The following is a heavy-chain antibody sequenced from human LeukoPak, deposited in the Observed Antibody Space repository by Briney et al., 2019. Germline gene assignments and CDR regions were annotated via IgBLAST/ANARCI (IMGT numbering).Heavy chain of an antibody. D-gene: IGHD2-15*01. J-gene: IGHJ4*02. V-gene: IGHV3-48*03. CDR3: ARERTGYFDW. CDR2: ISSSGSTI. CDR1: GFTFSSYE. Sequence: GGSLRLSCAASGFTFSSYEMNWVRQAPGKGLEWDSYISSSGSTIYYADSVKGRFTISRDNAKNSLYLQMNSLRAEDTAVYYCARERTGYFDWWGQGTLVTVSS.